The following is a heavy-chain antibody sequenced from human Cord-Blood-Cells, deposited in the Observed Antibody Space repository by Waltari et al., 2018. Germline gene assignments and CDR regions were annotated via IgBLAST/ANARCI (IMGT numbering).Heavy chain of an antibody. J-gene: IGHJ4*02. CDR1: GYTLTELS. V-gene: IGHV1-24*01. CDR3: VHLSGSGSYYNYFDY. D-gene: IGHD3-10*01. CDR2: FDPEDSET. Sequence: QVQLVQSGAEVKKPGASVKVSCKVSGYTLTELSMHWVRQAPGKGLEWMGGFDPEDSETIYAQKFQGRVTMTEDTSTDTAYMELSSLRSEDTAVYYCVHLSGSGSYYNYFDYWGQGTLVTVSS.